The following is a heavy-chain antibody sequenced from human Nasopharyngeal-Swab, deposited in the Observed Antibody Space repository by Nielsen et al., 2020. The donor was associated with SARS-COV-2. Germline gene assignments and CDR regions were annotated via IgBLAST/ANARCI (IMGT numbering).Heavy chain of an antibody. Sequence: ASVKVSCKASGYTFTSYDINWVRQATGQGLEWMGWMNPNSGNTGYAQKFQGRVTMTRNTSISTAYMELSSLRSEDTAVYYCARDRGPGIAYYYGMDVWGQGTTVTVSS. CDR2: MNPNSGNT. CDR1: GYTFTSYD. CDR3: ARDRGPGIAYYYGMDV. D-gene: IGHD6-13*01. J-gene: IGHJ6*02. V-gene: IGHV1-8*01.